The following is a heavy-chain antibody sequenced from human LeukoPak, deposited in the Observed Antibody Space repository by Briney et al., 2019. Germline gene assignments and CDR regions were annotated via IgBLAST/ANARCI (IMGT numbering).Heavy chain of an antibody. CDR2: IKGDGSQT. CDR3: ANSLDY. D-gene: IGHD2-21*01. J-gene: IGHJ4*02. Sequence: VGSLGLSCVASGFTFSRSWMDWVRQAPGKGLEWVANIKGDGSQTYYVDSAKGRFTISRDNAKNSLYLQMDSLRVEDTAIYYCANSLDYWGRGTLVTVSS. CDR1: GFTFSRSW. V-gene: IGHV3-7*01.